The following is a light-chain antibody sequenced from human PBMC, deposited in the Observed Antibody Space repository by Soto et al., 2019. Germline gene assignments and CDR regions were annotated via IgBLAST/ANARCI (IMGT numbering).Light chain of an antibody. CDR3: MQTLQTPWT. Sequence: DIVMTQSPLSLPVTPGEPASISCRSSQSLLHNNGFHYLAWYLQRPGQSPHLLIYLVSNRASGVPDRFSGSGSGTDFTLKISRVEAEDVGVYYCMQTLQTPWTVGQGTKVEIK. CDR1: QSLLHNNGFHY. V-gene: IGKV2-28*01. J-gene: IGKJ1*01. CDR2: LVS.